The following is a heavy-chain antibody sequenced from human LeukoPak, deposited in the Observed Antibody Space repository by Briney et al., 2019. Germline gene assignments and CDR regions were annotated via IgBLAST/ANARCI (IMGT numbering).Heavy chain of an antibody. D-gene: IGHD6-13*01. CDR3: ARDPGYSSTGVDAFDI. Sequence: GGSLRLSCTASGFAFSIYEMDWVRQAPGKGLEWVSYISSSGSYIQYAESVKGRFTISRDNAEKSLFLQMNSLRDEDTAVYYCARDPGYSSTGVDAFDIWGRGTMVTVSS. CDR1: GFAFSIYE. V-gene: IGHV3-48*03. J-gene: IGHJ3*02. CDR2: ISSSGSYI.